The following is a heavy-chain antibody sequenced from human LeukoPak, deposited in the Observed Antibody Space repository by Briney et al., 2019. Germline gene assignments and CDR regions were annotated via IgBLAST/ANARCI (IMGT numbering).Heavy chain of an antibody. Sequence: RASVKVSCKASGYTFTSYDLNWVRRATGQGLEWMGWMSPASGNTGYAQEFQGRVTMTRDTSVSTAYMELNSLRSEDTAVYYCARERIRFLSIYYYYGMDVWGQGTTVTVSS. CDR1: GYTFTSYD. J-gene: IGHJ6*02. V-gene: IGHV1-8*01. CDR3: ARERIRFLSIYYYYGMDV. CDR2: MSPASGNT. D-gene: IGHD3-3*01.